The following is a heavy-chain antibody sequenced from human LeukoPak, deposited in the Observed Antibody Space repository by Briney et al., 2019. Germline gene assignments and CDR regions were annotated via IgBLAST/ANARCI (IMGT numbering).Heavy chain of an antibody. CDR3: AKERRASVSGAFDI. CDR1: GFSLSNFA. J-gene: IGHJ3*02. Sequence: GRSLTLSCVASGFSLSNFAMHWVRQAPGKGLEWVARISYDGRNKFYTDSVEGRFTISRDNSKNTVSLQMNSLRAEDTAVYYCAKERRASVSGAFDIWGQGTMVTVSS. V-gene: IGHV3-30*04. CDR2: ISYDGRNK. D-gene: IGHD5/OR15-5a*01.